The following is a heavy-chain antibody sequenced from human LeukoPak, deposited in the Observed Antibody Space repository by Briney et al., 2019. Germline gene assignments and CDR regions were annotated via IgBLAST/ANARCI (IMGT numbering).Heavy chain of an antibody. CDR1: GFTFSSYS. V-gene: IGHV3-21*01. Sequence: GGSLRLSCAASGFTFSSYSMNWVRQAPGKGLEWVSSISSSSSYIYYADSVKGRFTISRDNAKNSLYLQMNSLRAEDTAVYYCARAGDILTGYYIPNFDYWGQGTLVTVSS. D-gene: IGHD3-9*01. CDR2: ISSSSSYI. CDR3: ARAGDILTGYYIPNFDY. J-gene: IGHJ4*02.